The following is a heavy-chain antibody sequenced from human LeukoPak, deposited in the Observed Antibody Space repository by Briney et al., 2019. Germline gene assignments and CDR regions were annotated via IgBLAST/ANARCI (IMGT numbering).Heavy chain of an antibody. CDR1: GGSISSYY. CDR3: ARDQYYYDRSGYYAFDI. Sequence: PSETLSLTCTVSGGSISSYYWSWIRQPPGKGLEWIGYISYSGSTNYNPSLKSRVTISVDTSKNQFSLELSSVTAADTAVYYCARDQYYYDRSGYYAFDIWGQGTMVTVSS. CDR2: ISYSGST. J-gene: IGHJ3*02. D-gene: IGHD3-22*01. V-gene: IGHV4-59*01.